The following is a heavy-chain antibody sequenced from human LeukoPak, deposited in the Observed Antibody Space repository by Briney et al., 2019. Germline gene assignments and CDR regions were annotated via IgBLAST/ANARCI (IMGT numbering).Heavy chain of an antibody. CDR1: GFTFSNYW. CDR2: INEDGSGK. Sequence: GGTLRLSCAASGFTFSNYWMSWVRQAPGKGLEWVANINEDGSGKYYVDSVKGRLTISRDNAEKSLYLQMNSLRDEDTAVYYCARYSGTYYSFHYWGQGTLVTVSS. D-gene: IGHD1-26*01. CDR3: ARYSGTYYSFHY. V-gene: IGHV3-7*05. J-gene: IGHJ4*02.